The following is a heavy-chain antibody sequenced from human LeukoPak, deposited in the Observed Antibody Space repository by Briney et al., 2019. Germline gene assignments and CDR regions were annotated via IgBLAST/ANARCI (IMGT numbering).Heavy chain of an antibody. CDR1: GGTFSSYA. D-gene: IGHD3-10*01. J-gene: IGHJ6*02. CDR3: ARDVANTTYYYGSGRGGMDV. V-gene: IGHV1-69*05. Sequence: SVKVSCKASGGTFSSYAISWVRQAPGQGLEWMGGIIPIFGTANYAQKLQGRVTMTTDTSTSTAYMELRSLRSDDTAVYYCARDVANTTYYYGSGRGGMDVWGQGTTVTVSS. CDR2: IIPIFGTA.